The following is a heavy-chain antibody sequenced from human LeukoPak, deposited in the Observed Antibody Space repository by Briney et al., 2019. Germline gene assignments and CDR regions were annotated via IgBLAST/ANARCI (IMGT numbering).Heavy chain of an antibody. CDR2: INPNSGGT. CDR3: ARDDSRNYYDSSGYFSDY. D-gene: IGHD3-22*01. J-gene: IGHJ4*02. Sequence: ASVKVSCKASGYTFTGYYMHWVRQAPGQGLEWMGWINPNSGGTNYAQKFQGRVTMTRDTSISTAYMELSRLGSDDTAVYYCARDDSRNYYDSSGYFSDYWGQGTLVTVSS. V-gene: IGHV1-2*02. CDR1: GYTFTGYY.